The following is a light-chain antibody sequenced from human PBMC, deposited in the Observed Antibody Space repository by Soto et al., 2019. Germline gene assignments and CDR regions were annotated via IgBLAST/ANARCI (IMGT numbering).Light chain of an antibody. Sequence: DIQMTQSPSSLSAFVGDRVTITCRASQGMTKYLAWFQQKPGKAPNSLIYAASSLQSGVPSKFSGSGSGTDFTLTISSLQPEDFATYYGQQYKSYPDTFGQGTKLEIK. CDR1: QGMTKY. CDR3: QQYKSYPDT. J-gene: IGKJ2*01. CDR2: AAS. V-gene: IGKV1-16*02.